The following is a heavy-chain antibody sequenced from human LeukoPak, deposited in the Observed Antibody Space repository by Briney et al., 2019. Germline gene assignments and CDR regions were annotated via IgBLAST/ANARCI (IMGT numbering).Heavy chain of an antibody. Sequence: GGSLRLSCAASGFKFDDYGMTWVRQAPGKGLEGVSGINWNGGTTDYVDSVKGRFTISRDNAKNSLYLQMNSLRAEDTALYHCARDAGPYYYGSGSPFDPWGQGTLVTVSS. CDR2: INWNGGTT. J-gene: IGHJ5*02. D-gene: IGHD3-10*01. CDR3: ARDAGPYYYGSGSPFDP. V-gene: IGHV3-20*01. CDR1: GFKFDDYG.